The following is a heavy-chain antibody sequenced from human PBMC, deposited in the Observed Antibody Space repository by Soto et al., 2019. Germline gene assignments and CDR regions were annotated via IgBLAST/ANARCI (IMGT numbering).Heavy chain of an antibody. D-gene: IGHD6-13*01. CDR2: IYSGGST. V-gene: IGHV3-66*01. J-gene: IGHJ4*02. Sequence: EVQLVESGGGLVQPGGSLRLSCAASGFTVSSNYMSWVRQAPGKGLEWVSVIYSGGSTYYADSVKGRFTISRDNSKNTRYLQMNSLRAEDTAVYYCARDQGGSSWSFDYWGQGTLVTVSS. CDR1: GFTVSSNY. CDR3: ARDQGGSSWSFDY.